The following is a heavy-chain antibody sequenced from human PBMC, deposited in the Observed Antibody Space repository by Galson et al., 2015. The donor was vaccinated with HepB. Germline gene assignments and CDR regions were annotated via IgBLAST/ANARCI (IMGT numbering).Heavy chain of an antibody. Sequence: VSRINSDGSYITYADSVKGRFTISRDNAKNTLYLQMNSPRAEDTALYYCARTRGAAAGIFDNWGQGSLVTVSS. CDR2: INSDGSYI. V-gene: IGHV3-74*01. D-gene: IGHD6-13*01. CDR3: ARTRGAAAGIFDN. J-gene: IGHJ4*02.